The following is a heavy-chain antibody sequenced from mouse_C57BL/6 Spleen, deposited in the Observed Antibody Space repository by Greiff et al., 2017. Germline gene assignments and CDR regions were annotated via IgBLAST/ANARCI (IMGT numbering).Heavy chain of an antibody. CDR2: IYPGDGDT. D-gene: IGHD1-1*01. CDR3: AIYGSTDS. V-gene: IGHV1-82*01. Sequence: QVQLKASGPELVKPGASVKISCKASGYAFSSSWMNWVKQRPGKGLEWIGRIYPGDGDTNSNGKFKGKATLTADKSSSTAYMQLSILTSEDSAVYFCAIYGSTDSWGQGTTLTVSS. CDR1: GYAFSSSW. J-gene: IGHJ2*01.